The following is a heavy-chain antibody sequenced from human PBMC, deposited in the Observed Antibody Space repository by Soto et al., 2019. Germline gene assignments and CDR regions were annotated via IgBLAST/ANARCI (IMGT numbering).Heavy chain of an antibody. J-gene: IGHJ6*03. CDR2: IHHRGNT. Sequence: QVQLQQWGAGLLKPSETLSLTCAVYGGSFSDFHWSWIRQPPGEGLEWIGEIHHRGNTNYNPSLRSRVTMSVDTSQNQFSLKMTSVTAADTAVYYCARTHYSMDVWDKGTTVTVSS. V-gene: IGHV4-34*01. CDR1: GGSFSDFH. CDR3: ARTHYSMDV.